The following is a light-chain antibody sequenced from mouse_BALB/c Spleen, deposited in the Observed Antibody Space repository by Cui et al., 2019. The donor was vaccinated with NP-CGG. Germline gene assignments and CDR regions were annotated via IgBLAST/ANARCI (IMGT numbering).Light chain of an antibody. CDR1: TGAVTTSNY. J-gene: IGLJ1*01. CDR3: ALWYSNHWV. Sequence: QAVVPQAPALTTSPGETVTLTCRSSTGAVTTSNYANWVQEKPDHLFTGLIGGTNNRAPGVPARFSGSLIGDKAALTITGAQTEDEAIYFCALWYSNHWVFGGGTKLTVL. CDR2: GTN. V-gene: IGLV1*01.